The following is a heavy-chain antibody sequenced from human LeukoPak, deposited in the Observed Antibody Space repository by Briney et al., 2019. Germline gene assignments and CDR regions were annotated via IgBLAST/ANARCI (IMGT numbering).Heavy chain of an antibody. V-gene: IGHV4-34*01. D-gene: IGHD3-16*02. CDR1: GGSFSGYY. Sequence: SETLSLTCAVYGGSFSGYYWSWIRQPPGKGLEWIGEINHSGSTNYNPSLKSRVTISADTSKNQFSLKLSSVTAADTAVYYCARGRAVWGSYRRNWFDPWGQGTLVTVSS. J-gene: IGHJ5*02. CDR3: ARGRAVWGSYRRNWFDP. CDR2: INHSGST.